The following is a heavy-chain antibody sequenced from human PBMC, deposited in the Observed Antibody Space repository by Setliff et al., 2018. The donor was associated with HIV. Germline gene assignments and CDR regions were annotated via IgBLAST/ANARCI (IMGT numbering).Heavy chain of an antibody. CDR3: ARGGSYDTFDY. J-gene: IGHJ4*02. CDR1: GASITSHN. CDR2: IYTRGNT. D-gene: IGHD3-22*01. V-gene: IGHV4-4*07. Sequence: SETLSLTCVVSGASITSHNWSWIRQAAGKGLEWIGRIYTRGNTNYNPSLRSRVTMSVDTSKKQFSLKLASVTAADTAVYYCARGGSYDTFDYWGQGTLVTVSS.